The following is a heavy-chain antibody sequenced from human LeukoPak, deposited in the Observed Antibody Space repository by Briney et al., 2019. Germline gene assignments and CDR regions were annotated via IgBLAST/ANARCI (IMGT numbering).Heavy chain of an antibody. D-gene: IGHD2-8*01. V-gene: IGHV5-51*01. J-gene: IGHJ4*02. CDR1: GYSFNGYW. Sequence: KAGESLKISGKGSGYSFNGYWIGWVRQMPGKGLEWMGIIYPGDSDTRYSPSFQGQVTISADKSISTAYLQWSSLKASDTAMYYCARLGYCTNGVSPLDYWGQGTLVTVSS. CDR2: IYPGDSDT. CDR3: ARLGYCTNGVSPLDY.